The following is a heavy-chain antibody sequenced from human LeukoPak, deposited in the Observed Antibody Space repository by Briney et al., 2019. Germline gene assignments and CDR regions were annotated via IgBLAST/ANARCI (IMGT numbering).Heavy chain of an antibody. CDR1: GYSFTSYW. V-gene: IGHV5-51*01. Sequence: GESLKISCKGSGYSFTSYWIGWVRQMPGKGLEWMGIIYPGDSDTRYSPSFQGQVTISADKSISPAYLQWSSLKASATAMYYCARSPSSYYYYYGMDVWGQGTTVTVSS. CDR3: ARSPSSYYYYYGMDV. J-gene: IGHJ6*02. CDR2: IYPGDSDT.